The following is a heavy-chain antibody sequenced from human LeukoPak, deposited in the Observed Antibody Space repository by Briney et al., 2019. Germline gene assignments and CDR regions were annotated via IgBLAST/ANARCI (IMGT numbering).Heavy chain of an antibody. D-gene: IGHD6-19*01. Sequence: SETLSLTCTVSGGSISSCSYYWGWIRQPPGKGLEWIGSIYYSGSTYYNPSLKSRVTISVDTSKNQFSLKLSSVTAADTAVYYCATTDSSGWFDYWGQGTLVTVSS. CDR1: GGSISSCSYY. J-gene: IGHJ4*02. CDR2: IYYSGST. V-gene: IGHV4-39*01. CDR3: ATTDSSGWFDY.